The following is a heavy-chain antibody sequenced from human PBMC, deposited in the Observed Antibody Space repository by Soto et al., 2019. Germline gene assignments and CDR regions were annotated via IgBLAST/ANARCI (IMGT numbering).Heavy chain of an antibody. CDR3: ARGSSSLNSFDY. V-gene: IGHV3-30-3*01. J-gene: IGHJ4*02. D-gene: IGHD2-2*01. CDR2: ISYDGSNK. CDR1: GFTFSSYA. Sequence: GGSLRLSCAASGFTFSSYAMHWVRQAPGKGLEWVAVISYDGSNKNYADSVKGRFTMSRDNSKNKLYVQMNSLRAEDTAVYYCARGSSSLNSFDYWGQGTLVTVSS.